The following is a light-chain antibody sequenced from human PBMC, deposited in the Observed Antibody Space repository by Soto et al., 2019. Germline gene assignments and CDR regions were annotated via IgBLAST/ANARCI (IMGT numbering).Light chain of an antibody. Sequence: EIVLTQSPATLSLSPGERATLSCRASQSVGSYLAWYQQKPGQAPRLLIYSTSSRATGIPDRFSGSGSGTDFTLTISRLEPEDFAVYYCQQYGNSPWTFGQGTKVDI. CDR3: QQYGNSPWT. CDR2: STS. V-gene: IGKV3-20*01. J-gene: IGKJ1*01. CDR1: QSVGSY.